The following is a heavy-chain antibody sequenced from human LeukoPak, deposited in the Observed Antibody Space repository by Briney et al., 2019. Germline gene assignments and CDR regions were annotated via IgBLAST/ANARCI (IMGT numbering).Heavy chain of an antibody. Sequence: SVKVSCKASGGTFSSYAISWVRQAPGQGLEWMGGIIPIFGTANYAQKFQGRVTITADESTSTAYMELRSLRSDDTAVYYCARDQQEYDFWSGYRYYYYYGMDVWGQGTTVTVSS. CDR3: ARDQQEYDFWSGYRYYYYYGMDV. D-gene: IGHD3-3*01. J-gene: IGHJ6*02. CDR2: IIPIFGTA. CDR1: GGTFSSYA. V-gene: IGHV1-69*13.